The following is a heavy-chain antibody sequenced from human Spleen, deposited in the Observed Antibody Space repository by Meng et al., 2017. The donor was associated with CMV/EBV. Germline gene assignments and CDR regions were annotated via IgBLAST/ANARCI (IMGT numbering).Heavy chain of an antibody. CDR2: IRSDGDYK. CDR3: AKDRVAYTNYPYGMDV. CDR1: GFTLSKCD. D-gene: IGHD2-21*01. V-gene: IGHV3-30*02. Sequence: GGSLRLSCAVSGFTLSKCDKDWVRQAPGKGLEWVAFIRSDGDYKHYRDSVKGRFTISRDNSKNTLYLQMGSLRPGDTAVYYCAKDRVAYTNYPYGMDVWGQGTTVTVSS. J-gene: IGHJ6*02.